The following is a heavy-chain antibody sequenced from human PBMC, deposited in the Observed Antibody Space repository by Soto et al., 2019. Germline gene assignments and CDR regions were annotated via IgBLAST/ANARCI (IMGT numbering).Heavy chain of an antibody. J-gene: IGHJ6*02. CDR3: ARGHTTNWYYYYFGMDV. Sequence: QVQVVESGGGVVQPGRSLRLSCAASGFTFRSYDMHWVRQAPGKGLEWVAVISYDGVTIYHADSVKGRFTISRDNSKKTLFLQMDCLRAVDSAVYYCARGHTTNWYYYYFGMDVWGQGTTVTVSS. D-gene: IGHD1-1*01. CDR2: ISYDGVTI. CDR1: GFTFRSYD. V-gene: IGHV3-30*03.